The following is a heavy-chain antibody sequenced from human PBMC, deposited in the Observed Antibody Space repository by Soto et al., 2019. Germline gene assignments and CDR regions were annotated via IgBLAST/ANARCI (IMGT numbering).Heavy chain of an antibody. Sequence: QVQLVQSGGDVKKPGASVKVSCKASGYNFTSYGISWVRQAPGQGLEWMGWISPHNDRTKYARRFQDRVTMTTETPTSTVYMELGSLRSDDTAVYYCARDLYYSSGRYFDHDAFDIWGQGTVVTVSS. J-gene: IGHJ3*02. V-gene: IGHV1-18*01. D-gene: IGHD6-19*01. CDR2: ISPHNDRT. CDR3: ARDLYYSSGRYFDHDAFDI. CDR1: GYNFTSYG.